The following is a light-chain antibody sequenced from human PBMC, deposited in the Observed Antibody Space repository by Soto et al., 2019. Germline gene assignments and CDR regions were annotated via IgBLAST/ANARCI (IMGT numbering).Light chain of an antibody. J-gene: IGKJ4*01. CDR1: QSVRSTY. Sequence: EIVLTQSPGTLSLSPGERATLSCRASQSVRSTYLAWYQQKPGQAPRLLIYGASSRATGIPDRFSGSGSGTDFTLTISRLEPEDFAVYYCQQYGNSPLTFSGGTKVEIK. V-gene: IGKV3-20*01. CDR3: QQYGNSPLT. CDR2: GAS.